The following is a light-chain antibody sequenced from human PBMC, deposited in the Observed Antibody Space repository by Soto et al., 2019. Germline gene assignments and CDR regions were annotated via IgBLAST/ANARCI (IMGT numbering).Light chain of an antibody. CDR2: EVT. Sequence: QSALTQPPSASGSRGQSVTISCTGTNNDIAIFNCVSWYQQYPGKAPKLLIYEVTKRPSGVPARFSGSKSGNTASLTVSGLRAEDEAHYFCSSFADTDKIVFGGGTKVTVL. V-gene: IGLV2-8*01. CDR3: SSFADTDKIV. CDR1: NNDIAIFNC. J-gene: IGLJ2*01.